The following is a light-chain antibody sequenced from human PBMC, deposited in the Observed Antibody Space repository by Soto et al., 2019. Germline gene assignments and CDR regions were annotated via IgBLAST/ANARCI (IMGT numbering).Light chain of an antibody. J-gene: IGKJ1*01. CDR1: QSVSSY. Sequence: EIVLTQSPATLSSSPGERATLSCRASQSVSSYLAWYQQKPGQAPRLLIYDASNRATGIPARFSGSGSGTDFTLTISSLEPEDFAVYYCQQRSDWTRTFGQGTKV. V-gene: IGKV3-11*01. CDR2: DAS. CDR3: QQRSDWTRT.